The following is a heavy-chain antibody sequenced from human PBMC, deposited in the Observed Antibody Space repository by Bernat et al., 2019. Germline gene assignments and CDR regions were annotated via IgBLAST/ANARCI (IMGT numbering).Heavy chain of an antibody. V-gene: IGHV1-46*01. J-gene: IGHJ6*02. CDR3: VRGGLYYHYGMDV. Sequence: QVQLVQSGAEVKKPGASVKVSCKASGYTFTSYYMHWVRQAPGQGFEWMGIINPSGGGSSYAQKFQGRVTMTRDTSTSTVYMELSSLRSEDTAVYYCVRGGLYYHYGMDVWGQGTTVTVSS. CDR1: GYTFTSYY. CDR2: INPSGGGS.